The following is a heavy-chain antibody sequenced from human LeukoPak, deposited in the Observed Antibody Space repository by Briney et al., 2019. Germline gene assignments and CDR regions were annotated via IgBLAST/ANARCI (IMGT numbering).Heavy chain of an antibody. Sequence: GGSLRLSCAASGFTFSNYWMHWVRQAPGKGLVWVSRINADGSTINYADSVKGRFTISRDNAKNTLYLQMNSLTAEDTALYYCATAGNYRFDYWGQGILVTASP. D-gene: IGHD5-24*01. CDR2: INADGSTI. J-gene: IGHJ4*02. CDR1: GFTFSNYW. CDR3: ATAGNYRFDY. V-gene: IGHV3-74*01.